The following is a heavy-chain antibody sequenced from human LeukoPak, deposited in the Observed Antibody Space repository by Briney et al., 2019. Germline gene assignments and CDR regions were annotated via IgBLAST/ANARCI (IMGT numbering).Heavy chain of an antibody. Sequence: KPGGSLRLSCAASGFTFSNSWMSWVRQAPGEGLEWVGRIKSKTDGGATDFAARVKGGFTISRDDSKNTLYLQMNSLKTEDTSVYYCTRQYGGNWYFDLWGRGTLVTVSS. CDR3: TRQYGGNWYFDL. CDR2: IKSKTDGGAT. D-gene: IGHD4-23*01. J-gene: IGHJ2*01. CDR1: GFTFSNSW. V-gene: IGHV3-15*01.